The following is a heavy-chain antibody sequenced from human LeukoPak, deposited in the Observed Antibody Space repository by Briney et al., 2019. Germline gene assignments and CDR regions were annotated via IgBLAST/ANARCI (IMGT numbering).Heavy chain of an antibody. CDR1: GGSISSYY. CDR2: IYYSGST. V-gene: IGHV4-59*08. D-gene: IGHD6-13*01. J-gene: IGHJ5*02. Sequence: ETLSLTCTVSGGSISSYYWSWIRPPPGKGLEWIGYIYYSGSTNYNPSLKSRVTISVDTSKNQFSLKLSSVTAAHTTVYYCARLLTSSSWYDWFDPWGQGTLVTVSS. CDR3: ARLLTSSSWYDWFDP.